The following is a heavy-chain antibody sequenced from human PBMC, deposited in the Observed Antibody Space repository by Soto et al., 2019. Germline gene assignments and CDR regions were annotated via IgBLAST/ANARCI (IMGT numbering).Heavy chain of an antibody. Sequence: QVQLQESGPRLVKSSETLSLVCSVSGDSIIRSFWGWIRQSPGKGLKYIGYISDSGVTDYDPSLNCRFTISVDTSKSQCSLKLTSVTAPETAVYYWARGAGDFSGPASFDIWGQGTMVTVSS. V-gene: IGHV4-59*01. CDR3: ARGAGDFSGPASFDI. CDR2: ISDSGVT. D-gene: IGHD3-10*01. J-gene: IGHJ3*02. CDR1: GDSIIRSF.